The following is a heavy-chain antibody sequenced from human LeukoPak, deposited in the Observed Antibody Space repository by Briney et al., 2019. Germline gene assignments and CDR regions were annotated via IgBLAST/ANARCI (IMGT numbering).Heavy chain of an antibody. CDR2: TYYRSKWYY. V-gene: IGHV6-1*01. CDR1: GDSVSSISVA. Sequence: SQTLSLTCAISGDSVSSISVAWNWIRQSPSRGLEWLGRTYYRSKWYYEYAVSVKSRINISADTSQNQFSLPLTSVTPGDTAVYYCSLARSEYHYGMDLWGQGTPVTVSS. J-gene: IGHJ6*02. CDR3: SLARSEYHYGMDL.